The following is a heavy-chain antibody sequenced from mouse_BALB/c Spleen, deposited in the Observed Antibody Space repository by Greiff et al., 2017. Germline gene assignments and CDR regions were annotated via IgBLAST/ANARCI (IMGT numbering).Heavy chain of an antibody. D-gene: IGHD1-2*01. J-gene: IGHJ2*01. CDR2: INPGSGGT. Sequence: QVQLKESGAELVRPGTSVKVSCKASGYAFTNYLIEWVKQRPGQGLEWIGVINPGSGGTNYNEKFKGKATLTADKSSSTAYMQLSGLTSDDSAVYFCARSHYYGYFDYWGQGTTLTVSS. CDR1: GYAFTNYL. CDR3: ARSHYYGYFDY. V-gene: IGHV1-54*03.